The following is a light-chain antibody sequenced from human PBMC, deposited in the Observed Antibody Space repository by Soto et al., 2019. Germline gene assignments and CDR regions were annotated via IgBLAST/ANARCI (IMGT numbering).Light chain of an antibody. Sequence: DIQMTQSPSTLSASVGDRVTITCRASQGISNWLAWYQQKPGKAPKFLIYTASTLESGVPSRFSGSGSGTEFTLTISSVLPDDFATYYCQYDKSYSWTFGQGTKVEIK. CDR1: QGISNW. V-gene: IGKV1-5*03. CDR3: QYDKSYSWT. CDR2: TAS. J-gene: IGKJ1*01.